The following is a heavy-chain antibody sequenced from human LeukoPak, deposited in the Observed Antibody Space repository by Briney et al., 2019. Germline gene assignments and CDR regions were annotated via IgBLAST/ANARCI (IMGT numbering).Heavy chain of an antibody. CDR3: AKGLYSSGWSPFDY. Sequence: PGGSLRLSCAASGFTFSSYAMSWVRQAPGKGLEWVSGISGSGGSTYYAVSVKGRFTISRDNSKNTLYLQMNSLRAEDTAVYYCAKGLYSSGWSPFDYWGQGTLVTVSS. D-gene: IGHD6-19*01. CDR1: GFTFSSYA. CDR2: ISGSGGST. J-gene: IGHJ4*02. V-gene: IGHV3-23*01.